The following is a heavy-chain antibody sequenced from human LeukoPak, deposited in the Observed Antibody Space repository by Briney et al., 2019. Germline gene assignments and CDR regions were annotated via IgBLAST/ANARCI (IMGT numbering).Heavy chain of an antibody. CDR3: ARVKYEQQPSYYFDY. CDR1: GFTFSSYW. V-gene: IGHV3-7*01. Sequence: GGSLRLSCAASGFTFSSYWMSWVRQAPGKGLEWVANIKKDGSEKYYVDSVKGRFTISRDNAKTSLYLQMNSLRAEDAAVYYCARVKYEQQPSYYFDYWGQGTLVTVSS. D-gene: IGHD6-13*01. CDR2: IKKDGSEK. J-gene: IGHJ4*02.